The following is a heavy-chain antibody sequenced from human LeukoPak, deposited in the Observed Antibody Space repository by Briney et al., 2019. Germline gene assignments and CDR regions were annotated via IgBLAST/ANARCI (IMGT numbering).Heavy chain of an antibody. CDR1: GFTFSTYG. V-gene: IGHV3-30*02. Sequence: TGGSLRLSCAASGFTFSTYGMHWVRQAPGKGLEWVAFIRYDGNNKYYADSVKGRFTISRYNSKNTLYLQMNSLRAEDTAVYYCGKVYYDFWSGPSLGVFDIWGQGTMLTVSS. CDR2: IRYDGNNK. D-gene: IGHD3-3*01. CDR3: GKVYYDFWSGPSLGVFDI. J-gene: IGHJ3*02.